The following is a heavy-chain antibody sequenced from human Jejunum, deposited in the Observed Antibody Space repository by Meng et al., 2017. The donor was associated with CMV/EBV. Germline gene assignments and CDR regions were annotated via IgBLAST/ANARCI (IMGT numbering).Heavy chain of an antibody. D-gene: IGHD6-6*01. CDR2: INSDGSST. Sequence: FTFSSYWMHWVRQAPGKGLVWVSRINSDGSSTSYADSEKGRFTISRDNAKNTLYLQMNSLRAEDTAVYYCAREGGGTIAPRDLDYWGQGTLVTVSS. CDR3: AREGGGTIAPRDLDY. CDR1: FTFSSYW. V-gene: IGHV3-74*01. J-gene: IGHJ4*02.